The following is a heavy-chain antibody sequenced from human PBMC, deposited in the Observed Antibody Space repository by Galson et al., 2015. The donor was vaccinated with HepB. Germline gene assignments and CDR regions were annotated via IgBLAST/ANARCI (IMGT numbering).Heavy chain of an antibody. J-gene: IGHJ4*02. CDR3: AKDVLLRYFES. Sequence: SLRLSCAVSGFIFDDYAMHWVRQAPGKGLEWVATISGSGGGKYYADSVKGRFTISRDVSKDTLFLQMNSLRVEETAVYYCAKDVLLRYFESWGQGTLVTVSS. V-gene: IGHV3-23*01. CDR1: GFIFDDYA. CDR2: ISGSGGGK. D-gene: IGHD3-9*01.